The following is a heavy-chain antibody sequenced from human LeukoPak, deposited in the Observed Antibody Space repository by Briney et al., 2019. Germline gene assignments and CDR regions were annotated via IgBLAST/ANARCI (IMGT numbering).Heavy chain of an antibody. CDR1: GYTFTSYG. D-gene: IGHD3-9*01. J-gene: IGHJ5*02. V-gene: IGHV1-18*01. CDR2: ISAYNGNT. CDR3: ARDEGLRYTNSFDP. Sequence: AAVKVSCKPSGYTFTSYGISWVRQAPGQGPEGVGWISAYNGNTNNAPKLQGRVTMTTDTSTSTAYTELRSLRSDDTAVYYCARDEGLRYTNSFDPWGQRAQVT.